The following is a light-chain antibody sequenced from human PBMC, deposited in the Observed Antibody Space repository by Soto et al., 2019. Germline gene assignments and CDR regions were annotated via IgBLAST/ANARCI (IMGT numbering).Light chain of an antibody. CDR1: QSVTSSY. J-gene: IGKJ1*01. CDR2: GAS. V-gene: IGKV3D-7*01. CDR3: QRDYNLPWT. Sequence: EIVVTQSPATLSLSPGERATLSCRASQSVTSSYLSWYQQKPGQAPRLLIYGASTRPTGIPARFSGRGSGTDFTLTISILQPEDFAVYYCQRDYNLPWTFGQGTKVEIK.